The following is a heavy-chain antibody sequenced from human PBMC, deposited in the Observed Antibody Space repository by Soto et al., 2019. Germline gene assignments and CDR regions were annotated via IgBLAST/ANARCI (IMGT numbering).Heavy chain of an antibody. V-gene: IGHV3-64D*06. CDR1: GFTFSSYA. J-gene: IGHJ6*02. CDR2: ISSNGGST. CDR3: VKDIGTYSSSWVRYYYYYGMDV. Sequence: PGGSLRLSCSASGFTFSSYAMHWVRQAPGKGLEYVSAISSNGGSTYYADSVKGRFTISRDNSKNTLYLQMSSLRAEDTAVYYCVKDIGTYSSSWVRYYYYYGMDVWGQGTTVTVSS. D-gene: IGHD6-13*01.